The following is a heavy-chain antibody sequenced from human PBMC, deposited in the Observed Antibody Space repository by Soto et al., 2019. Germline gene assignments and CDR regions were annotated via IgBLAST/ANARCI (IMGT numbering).Heavy chain of an antibody. CDR3: ARSEYSGYDYSGYFDY. CDR1: GGSISSYY. V-gene: IGHV4-59*01. Sequence: SETLSLTCTVSGGSISSYYWSWIRQPPGKGLEWIGYIYYSGSTNYNPSLKSRVTISVDTSKNQFSLKLSSVTAADTAVYYCARSEYSGYDYSGYFDYWGQGTLVTVSS. CDR2: IYYSGST. D-gene: IGHD5-12*01. J-gene: IGHJ4*02.